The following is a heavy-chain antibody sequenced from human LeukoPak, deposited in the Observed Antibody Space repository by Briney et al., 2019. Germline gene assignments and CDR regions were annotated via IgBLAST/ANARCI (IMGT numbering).Heavy chain of an antibody. CDR1: GFTFSSNG. CDR2: ISHNGVGK. J-gene: IGHJ4*02. Sequence: AGSLRLSCAASGFTFSSNGMHWVRQAPGKGQEYVSAISHNGVGKNYANSVKDRCTISRDNSKNTLYLQMRSLRAEDLAVHSCAREISGDSDTYYFYSSGQGTLVTVSS. V-gene: IGHV3-64*01. D-gene: IGHD4-17*01. CDR3: AREISGDSDTYYFYS.